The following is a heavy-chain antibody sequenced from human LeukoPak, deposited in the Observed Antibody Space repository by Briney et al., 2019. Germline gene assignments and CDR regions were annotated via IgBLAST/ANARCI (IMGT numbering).Heavy chain of an antibody. V-gene: IGHV1-2*02. CDR3: ARQVVTGTSFDY. CDR2: INPNSGGT. CDR1: GYTFTGYY. J-gene: IGHJ4*02. Sequence: ASVKVSCKASGYTFTGYYMHWVRQAPGQGIEWMGWINPNSGGTNYAQKFQGGVTMTRDTSISTAYMELSRLRSDDTAVYYCARQVVTGTSFDYWGQGTLVTVSS. D-gene: IGHD1-20*01.